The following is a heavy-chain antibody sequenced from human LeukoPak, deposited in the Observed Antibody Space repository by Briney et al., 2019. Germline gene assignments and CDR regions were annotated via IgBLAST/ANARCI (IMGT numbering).Heavy chain of an antibody. D-gene: IGHD1-14*01. J-gene: IGHJ6*03. CDR2: ISAYNGNT. CDR3: ARASEDYYYYYMDV. Sequence: GASVKVSCKASGYTFTDYYMHWVRQAPGQGLEWMGWISAYNGNTNYAQELQGRVTMTTDTSTSTAYMELRSLRSDDTAVYYCARASEDYYYYYMDVWGKGTTVTISS. V-gene: IGHV1-18*04. CDR1: GYTFTDYY.